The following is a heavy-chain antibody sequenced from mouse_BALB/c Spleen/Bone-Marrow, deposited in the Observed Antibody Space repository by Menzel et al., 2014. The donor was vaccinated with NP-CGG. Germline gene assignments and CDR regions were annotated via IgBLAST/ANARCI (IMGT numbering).Heavy chain of an antibody. CDR1: GFTFSSYA. CDR2: ISRGGST. CDR3: ARGHTYGSSYWYFDV. V-gene: IGHV5-6-5*01. J-gene: IGHJ1*01. D-gene: IGHD1-1*01. Sequence: EVQRVESGGGLVKPGGSLKLSCAASGFTFSSYAMSWVRQTPEKRLEWVASISRGGSTYYPDSVKGRFTISRDNARNILYLQMSSLRSEDTAMYYCARGHTYGSSYWYFDVWGAGTTVTVSS.